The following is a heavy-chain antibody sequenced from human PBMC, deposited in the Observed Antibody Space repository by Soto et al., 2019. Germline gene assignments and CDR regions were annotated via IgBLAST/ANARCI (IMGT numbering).Heavy chain of an antibody. CDR3: ARTGYRYGYESWYFDL. D-gene: IGHD5-18*01. J-gene: IGHJ2*01. CDR1: GGTFSSYA. Sequence: QVQLVQSGAEVKKPGSSVKVSCKASGGTFSSYAISWVRQAPGQGLEWMGGIIPIFGTANYAQKFQGRVTITADDSTSPAHMELSSLRSEDTAVYYSARTGYRYGYESWYFDLWGRGALVTVSS. V-gene: IGHV1-69*12. CDR2: IIPIFGTA.